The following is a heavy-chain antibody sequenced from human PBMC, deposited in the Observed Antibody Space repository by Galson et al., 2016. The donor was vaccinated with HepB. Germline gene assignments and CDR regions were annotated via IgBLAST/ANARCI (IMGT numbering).Heavy chain of an antibody. CDR3: ARTIAVSVFFDY. D-gene: IGHD6-19*01. J-gene: IGHJ4*02. V-gene: IGHV4-31*03. CDR1: GGSISSGGYY. CDR2: IYYSGST. Sequence: TLSLTCSVSGGSISSGGYYWSWIRQHPGKGLEWIGYIYYSGSTFYNPSLKSRVTISVDTSKNQFSLRLKLSSVTAADPAVYYCARTIAVSVFFDYWGQGTLVTVSS.